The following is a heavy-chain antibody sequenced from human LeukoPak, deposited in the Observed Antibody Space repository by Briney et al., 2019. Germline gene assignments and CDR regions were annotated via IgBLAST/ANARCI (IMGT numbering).Heavy chain of an antibody. Sequence: GGSLRLSCAASGFTFSIYAMSWVRPAPGKGLEWVSAISGSGGSTYYADSVKGRFTISRDNSKNTLYLQMNSLRAEDTAVYYCAKARTTVVTYMDVWGKGTTVTVSS. CDR2: ISGSGGST. CDR3: AKARTTVVTYMDV. D-gene: IGHD4-23*01. J-gene: IGHJ6*03. V-gene: IGHV3-23*01. CDR1: GFTFSIYA.